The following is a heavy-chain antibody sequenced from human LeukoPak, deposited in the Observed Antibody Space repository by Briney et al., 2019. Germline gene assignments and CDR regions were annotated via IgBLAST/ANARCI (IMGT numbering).Heavy chain of an antibody. V-gene: IGHV4-59*01. D-gene: IGHD3-3*01. CDR3: ARGRSGTIFGVVRVTYYFDY. CDR1: GGSISSYY. Sequence: SETLSLTCTVSGGSISSYYWSWIRQPPGKGLEWIGYIYYSGSTNYNPSLKSRVTISVDTSKNQFSLKLSSVTAADTAVYYCARGRSGTIFGVVRVTYYFDYWGQGTLVTVSS. J-gene: IGHJ4*02. CDR2: IYYSGST.